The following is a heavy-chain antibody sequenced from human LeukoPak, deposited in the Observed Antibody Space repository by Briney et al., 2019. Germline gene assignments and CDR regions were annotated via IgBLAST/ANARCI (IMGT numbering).Heavy chain of an antibody. CDR2: IYYSGGT. D-gene: IGHD6-19*01. J-gene: IGHJ4*02. V-gene: IGHV4-39*01. CDR1: GGSISNNNYY. Sequence: SETLSLTCTVSGGSISNNNYYWGWIRQPPGKGLEWIGSIYYSGGTYYNPSLKSRVTISVDTSKNQFSLKLSSVTAADTAVYYCAWRAVAGTSFEDYWGQGTLVTVSS. CDR3: AWRAVAGTSFEDY.